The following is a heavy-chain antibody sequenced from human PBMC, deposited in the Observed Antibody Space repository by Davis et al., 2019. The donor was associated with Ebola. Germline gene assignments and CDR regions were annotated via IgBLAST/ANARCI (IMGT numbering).Heavy chain of an antibody. D-gene: IGHD2-21*02. CDR1: GGSISSYY. V-gene: IGHV4-59*08. CDR3: ARIVVVTAIPCYFDY. Sequence: PGGSLRLSCTVSGGSISSYYWSWIRQPPGKGLEWIGYIYYSGSTNYNPSLKSRVTISVDTSKNQFSLKLSSVTAADTAVYYCARIVVVTAIPCYFDYWGQGTLVTVSS. CDR2: IYYSGST. J-gene: IGHJ4*02.